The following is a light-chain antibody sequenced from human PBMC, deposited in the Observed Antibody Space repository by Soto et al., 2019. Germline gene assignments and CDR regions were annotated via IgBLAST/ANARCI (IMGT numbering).Light chain of an antibody. Sequence: DIQMTQSPPSLSSSVGDVVTISCRASQSINSHLNWYQQKPGKAPNLLIYAASNLQSGVPARFSGSGSGTDFTLTISTLQPEDFATYSCQQTYHTPWTFGQGTKVDI. J-gene: IGKJ1*01. CDR3: QQTYHTPWT. V-gene: IGKV1-39*01. CDR1: QSINSH. CDR2: AAS.